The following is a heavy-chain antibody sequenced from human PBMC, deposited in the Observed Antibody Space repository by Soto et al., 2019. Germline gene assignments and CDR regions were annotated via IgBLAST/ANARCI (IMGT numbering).Heavy chain of an antibody. CDR3: ARGRTTVDY. V-gene: IGHV4-34*01. CDR2: INHSGST. Sequence: SETLSLTCAVYGGSFSGYYWSWIRQPPGKGLEWIGEINHSGSTNYNPSLKSRVTISVDTSKNQFSLKLSSVTAADTAVYYCARGRTTVDYWGQGTLVTVSS. CDR1: GGSFSGYY. D-gene: IGHD4-17*01. J-gene: IGHJ4*02.